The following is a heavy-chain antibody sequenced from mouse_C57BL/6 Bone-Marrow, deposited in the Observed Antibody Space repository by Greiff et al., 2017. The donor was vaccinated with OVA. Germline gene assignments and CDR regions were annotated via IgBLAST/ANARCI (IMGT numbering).Heavy chain of an antibody. V-gene: IGHV5-9-1*02. Sequence: EVKLVESGAGLVKPGGSLKLSCAASGFTFSSYAMSWVRQTPEKRLEWVAYISSGGDYIYYADNVKGRFTISRDNARNTMYLQMSSLKSKDTAMCDCTRVWEGPGSWFAYWGQGTLVTVSA. D-gene: IGHD3-2*02. CDR1: GFTFSSYA. J-gene: IGHJ3*01. CDR3: TRVWEGPGSWFAY. CDR2: ISSGGDYI.